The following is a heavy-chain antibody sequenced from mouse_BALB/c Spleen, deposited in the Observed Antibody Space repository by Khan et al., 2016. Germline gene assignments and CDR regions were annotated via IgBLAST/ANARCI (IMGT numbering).Heavy chain of an antibody. CDR3: TIGESTMFRVFAC. V-gene: IGHV1-69*02. D-gene: IGHD2-2*01. Sequence: QVQLQQPGAELVRPGASVKLSCKASGYTFTSYWINWMKQRPGQGLEWIGNIYPSDIYTNYNQKFKDKATLTVDKSSSTAYMQLRSPKSEVSSIYSCTIGESTMFRVFACWCQGTLVTVSA. J-gene: IGHJ3*01. CDR1: GYTFTSYW. CDR2: IYPSDIYT.